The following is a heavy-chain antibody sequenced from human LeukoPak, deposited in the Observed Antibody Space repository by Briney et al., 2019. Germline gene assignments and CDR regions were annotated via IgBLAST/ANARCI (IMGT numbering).Heavy chain of an antibody. CDR2: ISGSGGST. CDR1: GFTFSSYA. V-gene: IGHV3-23*01. Sequence: GGSLRLSCAASGFTFSSYAMSWVRQAPGEGLEWVPAISGSGGSTYYADSVKGRFTISRDNSKNTLYLQMNSLRAEDTAVYYCAKAMVRGVPSGNWFDPWGQGTLVTVSS. CDR3: AKAMVRGVPSGNWFDP. D-gene: IGHD3-10*01. J-gene: IGHJ5*02.